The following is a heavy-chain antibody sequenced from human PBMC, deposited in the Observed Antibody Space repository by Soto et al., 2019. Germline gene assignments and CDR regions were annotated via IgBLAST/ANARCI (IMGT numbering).Heavy chain of an antibody. J-gene: IGHJ6*02. CDR2: ISSRSDI. D-gene: IGHD2-2*02. Sequence: PGGSLRLSCAASGFTFSTYSINWVRQAPGKGLEWVSSISSRSDIYYADSVRGRFTIPRDNAKNSVSLQMNSLRAEDTAVYYCAREYTAWPLAYGLDVWGQGTTVTVSS. V-gene: IGHV3-21*01. CDR1: GFTFSTYS. CDR3: AREYTAWPLAYGLDV.